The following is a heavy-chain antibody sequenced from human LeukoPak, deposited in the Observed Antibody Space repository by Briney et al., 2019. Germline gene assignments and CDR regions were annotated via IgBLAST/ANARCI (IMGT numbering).Heavy chain of an antibody. D-gene: IGHD3-22*01. V-gene: IGHV3-64*02. CDR2: ISETGDGI. Sequence: GGSLRLSCAASGFTFSSYSMNWVRQAPGKGLQYVSTISETGDGIYYADSVKGRFTISRDNSKNTLYLQMGSLRAEDMAVYYCARESLSYYDSSGSYSFYFDNWGQGTLVTVSS. J-gene: IGHJ4*02. CDR3: ARESLSYYDSSGSYSFYFDN. CDR1: GFTFSSYS.